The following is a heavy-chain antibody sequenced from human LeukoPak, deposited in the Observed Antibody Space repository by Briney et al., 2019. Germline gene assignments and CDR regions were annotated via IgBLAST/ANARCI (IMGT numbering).Heavy chain of an antibody. J-gene: IGHJ4*02. D-gene: IGHD5-24*01. CDR1: GGSISSYY. Sequence: PSETLSLTCTVSGGSISSYYWSWIRQPPGKGLEWIGYIYYSGSTNYNPSLKSRVTISVDTSKNQFSLKLSSVTAADTAVYYCARVEMATPTGYFDYWGQGTLVTVSS. CDR3: ARVEMATPTGYFDY. V-gene: IGHV4-59*01. CDR2: IYYSGST.